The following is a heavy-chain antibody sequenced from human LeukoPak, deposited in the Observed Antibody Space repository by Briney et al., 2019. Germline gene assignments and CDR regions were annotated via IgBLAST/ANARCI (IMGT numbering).Heavy chain of an antibody. J-gene: IGHJ3*01. V-gene: IGHV3-33*01. CDR3: ARDFRYSLDSSIQGYDL. CDR1: GFTFSSYG. CDR2: IWYDGSNK. D-gene: IGHD5-18*01. Sequence: GGSLRLSCAASGFTFSSYGMHWVRQAPGKGLEWVAVIWYDGSNKYYAGSVKGRFTISRDNAKNSLYLQMNSLRDEDTAVYYCARDFRYSLDSSIQGYDLWGQGTLVTVSS.